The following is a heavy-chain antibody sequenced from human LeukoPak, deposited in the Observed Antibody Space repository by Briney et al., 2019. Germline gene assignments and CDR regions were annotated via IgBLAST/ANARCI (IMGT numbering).Heavy chain of an antibody. D-gene: IGHD5-12*01. CDR2: IYYSGST. J-gene: IGHJ3*02. CDR3: ARANYGYSGFGDAFDI. Sequence: SETLSLTCAVYGGSFSGYYWSWIRQPPGKGLEWIGYIYYSGSTNYNPSLKSRVTISVDTSKNQFSLKLSSVTAADTAVYYCARANYGYSGFGDAFDIWGQGTMVTVSS. CDR1: GGSFSGYY. V-gene: IGHV4-59*01.